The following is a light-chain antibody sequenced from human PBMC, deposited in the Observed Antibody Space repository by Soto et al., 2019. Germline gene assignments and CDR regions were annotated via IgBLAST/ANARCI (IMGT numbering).Light chain of an antibody. CDR2: GAS. CDR3: HQYGSSLIT. V-gene: IGKV3-20*01. J-gene: IGKJ5*01. Sequence: EIVLKQSPGTLSLSPGERATLSCRASQSVSSSYLAWYQQKPGQAPRLLIYGASSRATGIPDRFSGSGSGTDFTRTISRLEPEDFAVYYCHQYGSSLITFGQGTRLEIK. CDR1: QSVSSSY.